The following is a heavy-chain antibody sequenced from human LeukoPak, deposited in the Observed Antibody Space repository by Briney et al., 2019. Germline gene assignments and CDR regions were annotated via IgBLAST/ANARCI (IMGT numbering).Heavy chain of an antibody. CDR2: ISAYNGNT. CDR3: ARGVITMVRGVIIFDAFDI. J-gene: IGHJ3*02. V-gene: IGHV1-18*01. CDR1: GYTFTSYG. Sequence: ASVKVSCKASGYTFTSYGINWVRQAPGQGLEWMGWISAYNGNTNYAQKLQGRVTMTTDTSTSTAYMELRSLRSDDTAVYYCARGVITMVRGVIIFDAFDIWGQGTMVTVSS. D-gene: IGHD3-10*01.